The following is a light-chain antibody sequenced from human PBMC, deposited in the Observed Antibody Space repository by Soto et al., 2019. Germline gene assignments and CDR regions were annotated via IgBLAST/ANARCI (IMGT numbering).Light chain of an antibody. CDR3: QQYNSYPWT. V-gene: IGKV1-5*01. J-gene: IGKJ1*01. CDR1: QSVSAW. CDR2: DAS. Sequence: DIQMTQSPSTLSASIGDTITITCRASQSVSAWLAWYQRKPGKAPTLLIYDASVLEAGVPSRFSVSGSGTEFTLTINSLQPADFATYYCQQYNSYPWTFGQGTKVEIK.